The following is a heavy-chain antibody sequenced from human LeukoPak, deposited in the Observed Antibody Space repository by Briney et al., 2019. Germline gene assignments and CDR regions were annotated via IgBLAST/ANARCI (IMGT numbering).Heavy chain of an antibody. CDR1: GGSFSGFR. Sequence: SETLSLTCAVSGGSFSGFRWHWIRQPPGKGPEWIGYIYYSGSTNYNPSLKSRVTISVDTSKNQFSLKLSSVTAADTAVYYCARVDTAMVIGYWGQGTLVTVSS. D-gene: IGHD5-18*01. CDR3: ARVDTAMVIGY. J-gene: IGHJ4*02. CDR2: IYYSGST. V-gene: IGHV4-59*01.